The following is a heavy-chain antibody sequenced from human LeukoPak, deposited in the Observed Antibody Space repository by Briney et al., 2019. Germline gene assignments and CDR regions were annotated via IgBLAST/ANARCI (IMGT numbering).Heavy chain of an antibody. CDR3: ARATYYYDSSGTYYFDY. D-gene: IGHD3-22*01. Sequence: GASVKVSCKASGYTFTSYCMHWVRQAPGQGLEWMGIINPSGGSTSYAQKFQGRVTMTRDTSTSTVYMELSSLRSEDTAVYYCARATYYYDSSGTYYFDYWGQGTLVTVSS. J-gene: IGHJ4*02. V-gene: IGHV1-46*01. CDR1: GYTFTSYC. CDR2: INPSGGST.